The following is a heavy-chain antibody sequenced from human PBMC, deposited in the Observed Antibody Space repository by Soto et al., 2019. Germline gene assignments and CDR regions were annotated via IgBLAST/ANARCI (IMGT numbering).Heavy chain of an antibody. V-gene: IGHV4-39*01. J-gene: IGHJ6*02. CDR2: IYYSGDT. CDR1: GGSISSDSFY. CDR3: ARNQPQRYCSGGTCRPAYGMDV. Sequence: QLQESGPGLVKSSETLSLTCTVSGGSISSDSFYWAWIRQPPGKGLEWIGIIYYSGDTYYNPSLAGRLTLSVNTSNQFSLTIRSVTAADTALYYCARNQPQRYCSGGTCRPAYGMDVWGQGTTVIVSS. D-gene: IGHD2-15*01.